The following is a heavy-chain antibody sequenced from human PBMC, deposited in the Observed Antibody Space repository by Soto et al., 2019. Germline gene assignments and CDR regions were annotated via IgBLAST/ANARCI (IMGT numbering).Heavy chain of an antibody. CDR3: AHLRLRRGVGVVTHGDDYFDY. Sequence: SGPTLVKPTQTLTLTCTFSGFSLTTSGEGVGWIRQPPGKALEWLALIYWADDKRYSPSLISRLTLTKDASRNQVVLTVTNMDPVDTGTYYCAHLRLRRGVGVVTHGDDYFDYWGQGTLVTVSS. V-gene: IGHV2-5*02. J-gene: IGHJ4*02. D-gene: IGHD2-21*02. CDR1: GFSLTTSGEG. CDR2: IYWADDK.